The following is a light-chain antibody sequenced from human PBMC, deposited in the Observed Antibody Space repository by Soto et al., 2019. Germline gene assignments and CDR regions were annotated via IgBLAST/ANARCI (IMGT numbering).Light chain of an antibody. CDR3: QQGDNFPLT. V-gene: IGKV1-12*01. J-gene: IGKJ4*01. CDR2: SAT. CDR1: QGINNW. Sequence: DVQMTQSPSSVSASVGDRVTITCRASQGINNWLAWYQQKPGKPPKLLIYSATSLESGAPSRFSGSGSGTDFTLTISSLQTEDFATYYCQQGDNFPLTFGGGTKVDIK.